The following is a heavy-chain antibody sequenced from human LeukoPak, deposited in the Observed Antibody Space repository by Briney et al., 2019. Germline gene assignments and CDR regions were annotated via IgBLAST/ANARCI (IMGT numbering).Heavy chain of an antibody. V-gene: IGHV3-23*01. D-gene: IGHD6-19*01. CDR3: AKSPSSGWYRGAPDY. J-gene: IGHJ4*02. CDR1: GFTFSSYA. Sequence: GGYLRLSCAASGFTFSSYAMSWVRLAPGKGLEWVSAISGSGGSTYYADSVKGRFTISRDNSKNTLYLQMNSLRAEDTAVYYCAKSPSSGWYRGAPDYWGQGTLVTVSS. CDR2: ISGSGGST.